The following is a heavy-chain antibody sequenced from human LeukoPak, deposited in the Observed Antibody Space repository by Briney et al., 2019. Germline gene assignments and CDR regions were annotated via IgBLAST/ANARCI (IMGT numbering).Heavy chain of an antibody. CDR3: AKVGDYGDYALDY. V-gene: IGHV3-30*18. D-gene: IGHD4-17*01. CDR2: ISYDGSYK. Sequence: PGRSLRLSCAASGFTFSSYGMHWVRQAPGKGLEWVAVISYDGSYKYYADSVKGRFTISRDNSKNTLYLQMNSLRAEGTAVYYCAKVGDYGDYALDYWGQGTLVTVSS. CDR1: GFTFSSYG. J-gene: IGHJ4*02.